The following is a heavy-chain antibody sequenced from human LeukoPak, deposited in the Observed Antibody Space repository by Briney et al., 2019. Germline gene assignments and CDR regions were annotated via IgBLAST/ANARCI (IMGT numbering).Heavy chain of an antibody. CDR1: GGSISSGSYY. D-gene: IGHD3-10*01. CDR3: AREATTGYYYGSGSPYFDY. CDR2: IYTSGST. Sequence: PSETLSLTCTVSGGSISSGSYYWSWIRQPAGQGLEWIGRIYTSGSTNYNPSLKSRVTISVDTSKNQFSLKLSSVTAADTAVYYCAREATTGYYYGSGSPYFDYWGQGTLVTVSS. J-gene: IGHJ4*02. V-gene: IGHV4-61*02.